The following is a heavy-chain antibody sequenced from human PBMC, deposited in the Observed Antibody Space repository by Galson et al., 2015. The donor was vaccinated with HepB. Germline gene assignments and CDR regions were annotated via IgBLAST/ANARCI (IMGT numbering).Heavy chain of an antibody. V-gene: IGHV3-30-3*01. D-gene: IGHD3-3*01. CDR1: GFTLSDYT. CDR3: ARGYDLWTAYYAY. Sequence: SLRLSCAVSGFTLSDYTMHWVRQAPGKGLQWVALISHDGTIEYYADSVKGRFTISRDSPKNTLYLQMNSLRPEDTAMYYCARGYDLWTAYYAYWGQGTLVTVSS. CDR2: ISHDGTIE. J-gene: IGHJ4*02.